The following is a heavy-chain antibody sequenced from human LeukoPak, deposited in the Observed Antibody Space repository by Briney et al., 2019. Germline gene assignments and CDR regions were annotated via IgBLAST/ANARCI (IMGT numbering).Heavy chain of an antibody. CDR2: IYSGGST. CDR3: AXAPVTTCSGAYCYPFDY. V-gene: IGHV3-53*01. D-gene: IGHD2-21*01. J-gene: IGHJ4*02. CDR1: GFTVSSNY. Sequence: GGSLRLSCAASGFTVSSNYMSWVRQAPGKGLEWVSVIYSGGSTYYADSVKGRFTISRDSSKNTLYLQMNRLRAEDAAVYYCAXAPVTTCSGAYCYPFDYWGQGTLVTVSS.